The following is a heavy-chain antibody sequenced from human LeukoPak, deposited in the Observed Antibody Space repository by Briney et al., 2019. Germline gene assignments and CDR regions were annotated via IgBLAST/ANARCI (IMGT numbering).Heavy chain of an antibody. Sequence: SETLSLTCAVYGESFSGYYWSWIRQPPGKGLEWIGEINHSGSTNYNPSLKSRVTISVDTSKNQFFLKLSSVTAADTAVYYCARGGSGYYKYYFDYWGQGTLVTVSS. CDR2: INHSGST. V-gene: IGHV4-34*01. D-gene: IGHD3-3*01. CDR3: ARGGSGYYKYYFDY. J-gene: IGHJ4*02. CDR1: GESFSGYY.